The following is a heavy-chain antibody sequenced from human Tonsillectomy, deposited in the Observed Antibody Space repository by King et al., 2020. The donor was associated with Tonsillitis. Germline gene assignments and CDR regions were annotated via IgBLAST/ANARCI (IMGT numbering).Heavy chain of an antibody. J-gene: IGHJ4*02. CDR2: IAISGDT. V-gene: IGHV3-13*01. Sequence: VQLVESGGGLVQPGGSLRLSCAASGFPFSSYDMHWVRQATGKGLEWVSAIAISGDTYYPGSVRGRFTISRENAKNSLYLQMNSLQVGDTAVYYCAGGPSGSSNWNPLSYWGQGTLVTVSS. CDR3: AGGPSGSSNWNPLSY. D-gene: IGHD6-13*01. CDR1: GFPFSSYD.